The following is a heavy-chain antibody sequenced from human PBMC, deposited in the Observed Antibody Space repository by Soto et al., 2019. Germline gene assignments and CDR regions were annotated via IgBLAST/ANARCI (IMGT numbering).Heavy chain of an antibody. Sequence: SETLSLTCSVSGVSISNGGYYWNWIRQHPGKGLEWIGYIDDTGATYYNPSLRSRVSMSVDTSRNQFSLRLTSVTAADTAIYYCAREMYTTRFDFLGPGTLVTVSS. V-gene: IGHV4-31*03. CDR3: AREMYTTRFDF. J-gene: IGHJ4*02. CDR1: GVSISNGGYY. CDR2: IDDTGAT. D-gene: IGHD1-1*01.